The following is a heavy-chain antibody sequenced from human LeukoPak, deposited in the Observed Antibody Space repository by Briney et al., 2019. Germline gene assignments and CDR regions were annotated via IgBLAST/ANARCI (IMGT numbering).Heavy chain of an antibody. CDR3: ARDSYSYGYLYYFDY. D-gene: IGHD5-18*01. Sequence: ASVKVSYKASGYTFTSYGISWVRQAPGQGLEWMGWISAYNGNTNYAQKLQGRVTMTTDTSTSTAYMELRSLRSDDTAVYYSARDSYSYGYLYYFDYWGQGTLVTVSS. J-gene: IGHJ4*02. CDR1: GYTFTSYG. CDR2: ISAYNGNT. V-gene: IGHV1-18*01.